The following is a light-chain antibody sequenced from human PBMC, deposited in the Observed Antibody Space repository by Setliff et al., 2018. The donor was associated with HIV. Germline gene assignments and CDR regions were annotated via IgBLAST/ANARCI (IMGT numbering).Light chain of an antibody. J-gene: IGLJ2*01. CDR2: EDN. Sequence: NFLLTQPHSVSESPGKTVTISCTRSSGSIASNYVQWYQQRPGSSPTTVIYEDNQRPSGVPDRFSGSIDSSSNSASLTISGLKTDDEADYYCQSYDSNNHVVFGGGTKVTV. CDR3: QSYDSNNHVV. CDR1: SGSIASNY. V-gene: IGLV6-57*01.